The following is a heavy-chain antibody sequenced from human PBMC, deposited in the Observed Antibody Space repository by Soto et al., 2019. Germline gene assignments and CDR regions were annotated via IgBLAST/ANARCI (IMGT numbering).Heavy chain of an antibody. CDR3: AHRPPERGLATFDP. V-gene: IGHV2-5*02. Sequence: QITLKESGPTLVKPTQTLTLTCTLSGFSLSTSGVAVGWIRQPPGKALEWLALIYWDDDKRYSPSLKSRLTITKDTSKNQVVLTMTNMDPVDTATYYCAHRPPERGLATFDPWGQGTLVTVSS. CDR2: IYWDDDK. J-gene: IGHJ5*02. CDR1: GFSLSTSGVA. D-gene: IGHD1-1*01.